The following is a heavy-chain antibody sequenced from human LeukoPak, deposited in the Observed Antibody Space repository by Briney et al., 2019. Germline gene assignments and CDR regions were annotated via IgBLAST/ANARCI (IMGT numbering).Heavy chain of an antibody. J-gene: IGHJ4*02. CDR3: ARDGPAQMVEFAY. CDR1: GYTFSGTGWY. Sequence: ASVKVSCKASGYTFSGTGWYLYWLRQAPGQGLECMGWIYPNNGATAYAQKFQGRVAMTRDTSISTAYMELRRLRPDDTAVYYCARDGPAQMVEFAYWGQGTLVTVSS. CDR2: IYPNNGAT. V-gene: IGHV1-2*02. D-gene: IGHD3-10*01.